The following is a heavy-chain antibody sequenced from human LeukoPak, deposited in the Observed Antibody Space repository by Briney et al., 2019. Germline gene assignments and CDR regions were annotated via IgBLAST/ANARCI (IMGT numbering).Heavy chain of an antibody. CDR2: IYPDDFDT. J-gene: IGHJ4*02. V-gene: IGHV5-51*01. D-gene: IGHD1-26*01. Sequence: GESLKISRKSSGYTLTSYLIAWVRQMPGKGLEWVGIIYPDDFDTRYSPSFQRQVTISADKPISTAYLQWSRLKASDTAMYYCARLSGSYGHAFNYWGEGTLVTVSS. CDR1: GYTLTSYL. CDR3: ARLSGSYGHAFNY.